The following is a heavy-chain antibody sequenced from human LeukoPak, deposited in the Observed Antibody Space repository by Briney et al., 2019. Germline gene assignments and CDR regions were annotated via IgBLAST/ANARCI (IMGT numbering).Heavy chain of an antibody. Sequence: ASVKVSCKASGYTFTGYYMHWVRQAPGQGLEWMGWINPNSGGTNYAQKFQGRVTITRDMSTSTAYMELRSLRSDDTAVYYCARDRSYSYGRRVFDYWGQGTLVTVSS. CDR2: INPNSGGT. CDR1: GYTFTGYY. D-gene: IGHD5-18*01. V-gene: IGHV1-2*02. CDR3: ARDRSYSYGRRVFDY. J-gene: IGHJ4*02.